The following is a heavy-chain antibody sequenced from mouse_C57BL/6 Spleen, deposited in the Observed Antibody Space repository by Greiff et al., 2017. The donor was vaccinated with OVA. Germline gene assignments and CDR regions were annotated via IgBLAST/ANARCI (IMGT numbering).Heavy chain of an antibody. CDR1: GYTFTSYW. CDR2: IDPSDSYT. V-gene: IGHV1-50*01. Sequence: QVQLKESGAELVKPGASVKLSCKASGYTFTSYWMQWVKQRPGQGLEWIGEIDPSDSYTNYNQKFKGKATLTVDTSSSTAYMQLSSLTSEDSAVYYCAGYDYGYWYFDVWGTGTTVTVSS. J-gene: IGHJ1*03. CDR3: AGYDYGYWYFDV. D-gene: IGHD2-4*01.